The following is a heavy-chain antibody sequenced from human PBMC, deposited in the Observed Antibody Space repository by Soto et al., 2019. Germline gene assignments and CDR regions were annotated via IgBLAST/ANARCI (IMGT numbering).Heavy chain of an antibody. Sequence: ASVKVSCKASGYTFTSYAMHWVRQAPGQRPEWMGWINAGNGNTKYSQKFQHRVTFTRDTSASTIYMEMSSLRSEDTAVYYCARGNNAPADYWGQGALVNVSS. CDR2: INAGNGNT. CDR1: GYTFTSYA. D-gene: IGHD1-1*01. V-gene: IGHV1-3*01. CDR3: ARGNNAPADY. J-gene: IGHJ4*02.